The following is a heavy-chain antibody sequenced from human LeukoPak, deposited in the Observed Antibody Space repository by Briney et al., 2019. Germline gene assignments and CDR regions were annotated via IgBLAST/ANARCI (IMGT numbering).Heavy chain of an antibody. V-gene: IGHV3-7*01. Sequence: HSGGSLRLSCAASGFTFSSYWMSWVRQAPEKGLEWVANIKQDGSEKYYVDSVKGRFTISRDNAKNSLYLQMNSLRAEDTAIYYCAKDGGLGYSYVDYWGQGTLVTVSS. CDR1: GFTFSSYW. CDR3: AKDGGLGYSYVDY. J-gene: IGHJ4*02. CDR2: IKQDGSEK. D-gene: IGHD5-18*01.